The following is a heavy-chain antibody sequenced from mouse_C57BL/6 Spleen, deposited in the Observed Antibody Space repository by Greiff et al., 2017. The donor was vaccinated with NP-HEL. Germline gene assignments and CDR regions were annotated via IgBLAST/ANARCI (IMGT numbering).Heavy chain of an antibody. CDR2: IYPGDGDT. CDR3: AKDYTLYYAMDY. D-gene: IGHD2-12*01. Sequence: QVQLQQSGPELVKPGASVKISCKASGYAFSSSWMNWVKQRPGQGLEWIGRIYPGDGDTNYNGKFKGKATLTADKSSSTAYMQLSSLTSEDSAVYFCAKDYTLYYAMDYWGQGTSVTVSS. J-gene: IGHJ4*01. CDR1: GYAFSSSW. V-gene: IGHV1-82*01.